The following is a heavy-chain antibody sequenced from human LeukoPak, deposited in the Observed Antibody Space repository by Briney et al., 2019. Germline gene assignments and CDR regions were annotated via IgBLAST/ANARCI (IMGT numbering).Heavy chain of an antibody. CDR2: ISSSSSYI. CDR3: ARAYSSSTSCRYYYYGMDV. V-gene: IGHV3-21*01. D-gene: IGHD2-2*01. J-gene: IGHJ6*02. Sequence: GGSLRLSCAASGFTFSSYSMNWVRQAPGKGLEWVSSISSSSSYIYYADSVKGRFTISRDNAKNSLYLQMNSLRAEDTAVYYCARAYSSSTSCRYYYYGMDVWGQGTTVTVSS. CDR1: GFTFSSYS.